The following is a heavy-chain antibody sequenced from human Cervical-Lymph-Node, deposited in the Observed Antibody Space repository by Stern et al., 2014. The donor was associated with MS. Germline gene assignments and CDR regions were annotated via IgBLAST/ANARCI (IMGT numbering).Heavy chain of an antibody. CDR1: GFMFRTYN. CDR2: ISRSSNYI. J-gene: IGHJ4*02. CDR3: ARDDELYGLDY. V-gene: IGHV3-21*01. D-gene: IGHD2/OR15-2a*01. Sequence: VQLVESGGGLVKPGGSLRLSCAASGFMFRTYNMNWVRQAPGKGLEWVSAISRSSNYIYYTDSVRGRFTISRDNAKNALYLQMNSLRAEDTAVYYCARDDELYGLDYWGQGTLVTVSS.